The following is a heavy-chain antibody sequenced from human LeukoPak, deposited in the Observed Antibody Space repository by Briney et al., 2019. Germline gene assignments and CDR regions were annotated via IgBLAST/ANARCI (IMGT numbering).Heavy chain of an antibody. CDR2: IRYDGSNK. CDR3: AKDRSVAVALYYFDY. D-gene: IGHD6-19*01. CDR1: GFTFSSYG. V-gene: IGHV3-30*02. Sequence: GGSLRLSCAASGFTFSSYGMHWVRQAPGKGLEWVAFIRYDGSNKYYADSVKGRFTISRDNSKNTLYLQMNSLRAEDTAVYYCAKDRSVAVALYYFDYWGQGTLVTGSS. J-gene: IGHJ4*02.